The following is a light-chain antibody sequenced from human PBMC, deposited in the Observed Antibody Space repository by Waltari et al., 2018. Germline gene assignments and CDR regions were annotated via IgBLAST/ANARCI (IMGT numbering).Light chain of an antibody. V-gene: IGKV3-20*01. CDR3: QQYGSSPT. Sequence: EIVLTQSPGTLSLSPGERATLSCRASQSVSSSYLAWYQQKPGQARRRLIYGASSRATGIPDRFSGSGSGTDFTLTISRLEPEDFAVYYCQQYGSSPTFGQGTKLEIK. CDR2: GAS. CDR1: QSVSSSY. J-gene: IGKJ2*01.